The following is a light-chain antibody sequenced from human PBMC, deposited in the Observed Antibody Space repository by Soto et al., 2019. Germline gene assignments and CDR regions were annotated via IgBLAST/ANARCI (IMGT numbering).Light chain of an antibody. CDR3: MEGTHWPPT. CDR1: QSLVHSDGNTY. J-gene: IGKJ4*02. Sequence: VVMTQSPLSLPVALGQPASISCRSSQSLVHSDGNTYVNWFQQRPGQSPRRLIYKVFNRDSGVPDRFSGSGSGTEFTLEISRVEAEDVGIYYCMEGTHWPPTFGPGTKVEIK. CDR2: KVF. V-gene: IGKV2-30*02.